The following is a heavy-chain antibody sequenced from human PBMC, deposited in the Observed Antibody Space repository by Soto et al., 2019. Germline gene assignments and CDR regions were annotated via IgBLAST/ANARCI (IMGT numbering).Heavy chain of an antibody. V-gene: IGHV4-59*08. CDR3: ARLSSSFGMDV. Sequence: SETLSLTCTVSGGSISSYYWSWIRQPPGKGLEWIGYIYYSGSTYYNPSLKSRVTISVDTSKNQFSLKLSSVTAADTAVYYCARLSSSFGMDVWGQGTTVTVSS. CDR2: IYYSGST. CDR1: GGSISSYY. J-gene: IGHJ6*02. D-gene: IGHD6-13*01.